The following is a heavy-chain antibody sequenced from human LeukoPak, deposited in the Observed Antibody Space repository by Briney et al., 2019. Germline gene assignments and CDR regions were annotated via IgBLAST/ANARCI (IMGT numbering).Heavy chain of an antibody. CDR1: GGSISSGGYY. CDR3: AGKRGIRGVIDY. V-gene: IGHV4-31*03. CDR2: IYYSGST. J-gene: IGHJ4*02. Sequence: PSETLSLTCTVSGGSISSGGYYWSWIRQHPGKGLEWIGYIYYSGSTYYNPSLMSRVTISVDTSKNQFSLKLSSVTAADTAVYYCAGKRGIRGVIDYWGQGTLVTVSS. D-gene: IGHD3-10*01.